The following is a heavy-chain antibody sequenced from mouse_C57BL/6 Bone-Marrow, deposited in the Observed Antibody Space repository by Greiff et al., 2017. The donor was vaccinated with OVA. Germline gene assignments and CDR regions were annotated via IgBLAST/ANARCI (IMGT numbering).Heavy chain of an antibody. CDR1: GYTFTSYW. V-gene: IGHV1-69*01. CDR2: IDPSDSYT. Sequence: QVQLQQPGAELVMPGASVKLSCKASGYTFTSYWMHWVKQRPGQGLEWIGEIDPSDSYTNYNQQFKGKSTLTVDKSSSTSYMQLSSLTSEDSAVYYCARDGYYSYYAMDYWGQGTSVTVSS. CDR3: ARDGYYSYYAMDY. D-gene: IGHD2-3*01. J-gene: IGHJ4*01.